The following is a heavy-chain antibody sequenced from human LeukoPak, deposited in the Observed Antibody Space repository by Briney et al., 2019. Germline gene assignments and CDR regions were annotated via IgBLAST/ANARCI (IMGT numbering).Heavy chain of an antibody. CDR2: INHSGST. D-gene: IGHD2-8*01. J-gene: IGHJ5*02. CDR1: GESFSGYS. Sequence: SETLSLTCAVYGESFSGYSWSWIRQPPGEGLEWIGEINHSGSTNYNPSLKSRVTISVDTSKNQFSLKLSSVTAADTAVYYCARRLRYCTNGVCSNWFDPWGQGTLVTVSS. V-gene: IGHV4-34*01. CDR3: ARRLRYCTNGVCSNWFDP.